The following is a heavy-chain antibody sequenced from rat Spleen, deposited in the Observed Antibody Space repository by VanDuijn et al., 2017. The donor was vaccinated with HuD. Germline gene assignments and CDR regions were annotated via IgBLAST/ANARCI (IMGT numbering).Heavy chain of an antibody. CDR1: GHSITSNY. J-gene: IGHJ2*01. CDR2: INYSGTT. V-gene: IGHV3-1*01. CDR3: ARLRGITPFDY. D-gene: IGHD1-4*01. Sequence: EVQLQESGPGLVKPSQSLSLTCSVTGHSITSNYWGWIRKFPGNKMEWMGYINYSGTTSYNPSLKSRISITGDSSKNQFFLQLNSVTTEDTATYYCARLRGITPFDYWGQGVMVTVSS.